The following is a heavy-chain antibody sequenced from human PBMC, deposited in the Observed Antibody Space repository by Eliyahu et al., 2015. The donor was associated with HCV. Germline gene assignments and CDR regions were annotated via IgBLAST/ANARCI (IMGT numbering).Heavy chain of an antibody. CDR1: GGSISSRSHY. J-gene: IGHJ6*02. V-gene: IGHV4-39*01. CDR2: VFHSGST. Sequence: QLQLQESGPGLVKLSETLSLTCSVSGGSISSRSHYWGWIRQPPGKGLEWIGSVFHSGSTYYNPSLQSRVTISVDTSKNLISLKLSSVTAADTAVYYCASHESCGGDCISGGLDVWGQGTTVIVSS. CDR3: ASHESCGGDCISGGLDV. D-gene: IGHD2-21*02.